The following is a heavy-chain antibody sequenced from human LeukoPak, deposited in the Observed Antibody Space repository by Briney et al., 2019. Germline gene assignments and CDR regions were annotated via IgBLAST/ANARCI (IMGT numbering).Heavy chain of an antibody. D-gene: IGHD3-10*01. J-gene: IGHJ4*02. V-gene: IGHV1-69*13. CDR3: ARDLDGSGSIDY. CDR2: IIPIFGTA. Sequence: SVKVSCKASGGTFSSYAISWVRQAPGQGLEWMGGIIPIFGTANYAQKLQGRVTITADESTSTAYMELSSLRSEDTAVYYCARDLDGSGSIDYWGQGTLVTVSS. CDR1: GGTFSSYA.